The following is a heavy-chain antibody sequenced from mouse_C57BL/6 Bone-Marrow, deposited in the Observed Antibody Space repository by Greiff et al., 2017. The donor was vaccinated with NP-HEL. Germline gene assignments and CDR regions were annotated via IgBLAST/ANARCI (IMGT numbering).Heavy chain of an antibody. CDR2: INPSTGGT. Sequence: VQLQQSGPELVKPGASVKISCKASGYSFTGYYMNWVKQSPEKSLEWIGEINPSTGGTTYNQKFKAKATLTVDKSSSTAYMQLKSLTSEDSAVYYCARVPHWVGAWFAYWGQGTLVTVSA. J-gene: IGHJ3*01. D-gene: IGHD4-1*01. CDR3: ARVPHWVGAWFAY. CDR1: GYSFTGYY. V-gene: IGHV1-42*01.